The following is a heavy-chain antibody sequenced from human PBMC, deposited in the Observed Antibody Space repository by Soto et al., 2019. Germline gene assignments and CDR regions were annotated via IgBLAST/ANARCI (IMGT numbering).Heavy chain of an antibody. CDR1: GFTFSSNG. CDR2: VSYDGSKT. CDR3: ARLGGGSMYDNSGKYDS. J-gene: IGHJ5*01. D-gene: IGHD3-22*01. Sequence: QVQLGESGGGVVQPGRSLRLTCAASGFTFSSNGMHWVRQAPGKGLAWVAHVSYDGSKTYYADSVRGRFTISRDNSENTLYLQMNSLRAEDTAVYYCARLGGGSMYDNSGKYDSWGQGTLVTVAS. V-gene: IGHV3-30*03.